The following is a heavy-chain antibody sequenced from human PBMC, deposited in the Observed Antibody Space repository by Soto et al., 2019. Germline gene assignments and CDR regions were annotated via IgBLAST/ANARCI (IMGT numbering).Heavy chain of an antibody. D-gene: IGHD3-10*01. CDR2: IYPGDSDT. V-gene: IGHV5-51*01. J-gene: IGHJ4*02. CDR1: GYSFTTYW. Sequence: GESLKISCKGSGYSFTTYWIGWVRQMPGKGLEWMGIIYPGDSDTRYSPSFQGQVTISVDKSISTAYLQWSSLKASDTAIYYCARHIKMSSGSYHDYWGQGALVTVSS. CDR3: ARHIKMSSGSYHDY.